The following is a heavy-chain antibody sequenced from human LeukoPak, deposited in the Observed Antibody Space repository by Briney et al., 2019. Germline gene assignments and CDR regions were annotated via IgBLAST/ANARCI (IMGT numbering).Heavy chain of an antibody. CDR2: IYYGGST. CDR1: GGSISSGGYY. V-gene: IGHV4-31*03. Sequence: PSETLSLTCTVSGGSISSGGYYWSWIRQHPGKGLEWIGYIYYGGSTYYNPSLKSRVTISVDTSKNQFSLKLSSVTAADTAVYYCARDSSGYKYYFDYWGQGTLVTVSS. J-gene: IGHJ4*02. D-gene: IGHD3-22*01. CDR3: ARDSSGYKYYFDY.